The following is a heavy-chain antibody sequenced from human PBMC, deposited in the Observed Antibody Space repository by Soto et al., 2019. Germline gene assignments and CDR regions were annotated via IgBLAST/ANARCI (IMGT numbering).Heavy chain of an antibody. V-gene: IGHV1-69*13. Sequence: ASVKVSCKASGGTFSSYAISWVRQAPGQGLEWMGGIIPIFGTTNYAQKFQGRVTITADESTSTAYMELSSLRSEDTAVYYCARFYPYYDGSGYPWYYYGMDVWGQGTTVTVSS. CDR1: GGTFSSYA. CDR2: IIPIFGTT. J-gene: IGHJ6*02. D-gene: IGHD3-22*01. CDR3: ARFYPYYDGSGYPWYYYGMDV.